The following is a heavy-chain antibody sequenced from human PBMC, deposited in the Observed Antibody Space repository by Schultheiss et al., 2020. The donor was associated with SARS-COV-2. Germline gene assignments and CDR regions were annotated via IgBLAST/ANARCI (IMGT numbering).Heavy chain of an antibody. CDR3: AKGSSSYSGSYYGEY. Sequence: ASVKVSCKASGYTFTGYYMHWVRQAPGQGLEWMGRINPNSGGTNYAQKFQGRVTITRDTSASTAYMELSSLRSEDTAVYYCAKGSSSYSGSYYGEYWGQGTLLTVSS. J-gene: IGHJ4*02. V-gene: IGHV1-2*06. CDR2: INPNSGGT. CDR1: GYTFTGYY. D-gene: IGHD1-26*01.